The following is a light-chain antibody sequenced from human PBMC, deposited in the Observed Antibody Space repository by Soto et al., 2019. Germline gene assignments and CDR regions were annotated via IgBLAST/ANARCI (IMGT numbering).Light chain of an antibody. V-gene: IGKV1-27*01. CDR2: DVS. Sequence: DIQMTQSPSSLFASVGDRVTITCRASHDITIDLAWYQQKPGKPPKLLISDVSKLQSGVPPRFSGSGYATEFTLTITNLQPEEVATYYCQKYNSCPPPFGGGTKVEI. CDR1: HDITID. CDR3: QKYNSCPPP. J-gene: IGKJ4*01.